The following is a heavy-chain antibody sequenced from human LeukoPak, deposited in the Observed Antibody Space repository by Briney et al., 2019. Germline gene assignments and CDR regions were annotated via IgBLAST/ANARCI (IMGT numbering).Heavy chain of an antibody. V-gene: IGHV4-4*02. D-gene: IGHD6-6*01. CDR3: ARLVSRRPYSSSSY. Sequence: PSGTLSLTCAVSGGSISSSNWWSWVRQPPGKGLAWIGEIYHSGSTNYNPSLKSRVTISVDKSKNQFSLKLSSVTAADTAVYYCARLVSRRPYSSSSYWGQGTLVTVSS. J-gene: IGHJ4*02. CDR1: GGSISSSNW. CDR2: IYHSGST.